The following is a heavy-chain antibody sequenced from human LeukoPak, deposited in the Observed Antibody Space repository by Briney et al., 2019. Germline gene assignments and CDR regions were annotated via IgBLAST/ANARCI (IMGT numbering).Heavy chain of an antibody. V-gene: IGHV4-39*07. CDR2: IYYSGST. Sequence: SETLSLTCTASGGSISSSSYYWGWIRQPPGKGLEWIGSIYYSGSTYYNPSLKSRVTISVDTSKNQFSLKLSSVTAADTAVYYCARELGYCSSTSCYAPFDYWGQGTLVTVSS. CDR1: GGSISSSSYY. J-gene: IGHJ4*02. CDR3: ARELGYCSSTSCYAPFDY. D-gene: IGHD2-2*03.